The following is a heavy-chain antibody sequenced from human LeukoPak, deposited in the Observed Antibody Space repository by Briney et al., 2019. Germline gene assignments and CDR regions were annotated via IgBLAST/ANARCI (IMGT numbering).Heavy chain of an antibody. CDR2: TYYSGST. D-gene: IGHD2-8*02. V-gene: IGHV4-39*01. J-gene: IGHJ6*03. CDR3: ARHAVLGVGYYYYYFMDV. CDR1: VGSISSSSYY. Sequence: PSETLSLTCTVSVGSISSSSYYWGWIRQPPGKGLEWIGSTYYSGSTYCNPSLKSRVTISVDTSKNQFSLKLSSVTAADTAVYYCARHAVLGVGYYYYYFMDVWGKGTTVTVSS.